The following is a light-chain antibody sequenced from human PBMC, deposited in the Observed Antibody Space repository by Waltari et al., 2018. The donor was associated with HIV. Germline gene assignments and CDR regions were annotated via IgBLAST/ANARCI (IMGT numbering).Light chain of an antibody. J-gene: IGLJ2*01. Sequence: SALTQPPSASGSPGQSAPITCSGTSSDIGLYNFVSWYQHHPGKAPKLMISEVSRRPSGVPDRFSGSKSGNTASLTVSGLQAEDEAAYYCFSYAGNNYLLFGGGTKLTVL. CDR1: SSDIGLYNF. V-gene: IGLV2-8*01. CDR3: FSYAGNNYLL. CDR2: EVS.